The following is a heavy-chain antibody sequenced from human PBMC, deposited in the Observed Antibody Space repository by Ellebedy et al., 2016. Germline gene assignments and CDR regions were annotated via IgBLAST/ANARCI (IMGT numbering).Heavy chain of an antibody. Sequence: ASVKVSXXASGYTFTSYGISWVRQAPGQGLEWMGWISAYNGNTNYAQKLQGRVTMTTDTSTSTAYMELRSLRSDDTAVYYCAREVTKEYYDSSGYYLFDYWGQGTLVTVSS. CDR2: ISAYNGNT. CDR3: AREVTKEYYDSSGYYLFDY. V-gene: IGHV1-18*01. CDR1: GYTFTSYG. D-gene: IGHD3-22*01. J-gene: IGHJ4*02.